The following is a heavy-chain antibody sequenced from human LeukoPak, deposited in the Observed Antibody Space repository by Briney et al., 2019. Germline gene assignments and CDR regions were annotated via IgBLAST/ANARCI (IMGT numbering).Heavy chain of an antibody. CDR2: IYYSGST. J-gene: IGHJ6*03. CDR3: ARNRQWLTSNYYYYMDV. CDR1: GGSISSYY. V-gene: IGHV4-59*12. Sequence: PSETLSLTCTVSGGSISSYYWSWIRQPPGKGLEWIGYIYYSGSTNYNPSLKSRVTMSVDTSKNQFSLNLSSVTAADTAVYYCARNRQWLTSNYYYYMDVWGKGTTVTISS. D-gene: IGHD6-19*01.